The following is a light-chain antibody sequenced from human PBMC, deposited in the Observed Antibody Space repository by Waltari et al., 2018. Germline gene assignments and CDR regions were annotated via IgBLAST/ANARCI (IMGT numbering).Light chain of an antibody. CDR1: SIRSHY. Sequence: SSELTKDPAVSVALGQTVRSTCQGDSIRSHYASWYQQKPGQAPVLVFYGENKRPSVISDRFSGSSSGNTASLTITGAQAEDEADYYCNSRYTSGYHLEVFGTGTKVTVL. CDR3: NSRYTSGYHLEV. J-gene: IGLJ1*01. CDR2: GEN. V-gene: IGLV3-19*01.